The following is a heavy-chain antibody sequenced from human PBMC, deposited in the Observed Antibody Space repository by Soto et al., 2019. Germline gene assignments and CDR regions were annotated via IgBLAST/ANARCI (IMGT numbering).Heavy chain of an antibody. CDR1: GGSFSGYY. D-gene: IGHD2-15*01. Sequence: PSETLSLTCAVYGGSFSGYYWSWIRQPPGKGQEWIGEINHSGGTDYNPSLKSRVTISVDSSKNQFSLKLSSVTTADTAVYYCARVMGFCSGCSCYRSYWNFDLWSSSTLVTVSS. J-gene: IGHJ2*01. CDR2: INHSGGT. V-gene: IGHV4-34*01. CDR3: ARVMGFCSGCSCYRSYWNFDL.